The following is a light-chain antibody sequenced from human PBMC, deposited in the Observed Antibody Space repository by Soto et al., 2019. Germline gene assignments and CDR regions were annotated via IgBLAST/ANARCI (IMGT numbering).Light chain of an antibody. CDR3: QQYDNWPQT. V-gene: IGKV3-15*01. CDR2: GAS. J-gene: IGKJ1*01. CDR1: QSVSSN. Sequence: EIGMSQSPSTLSVSTGERATLSCRASQSVSSNLAWYQQKPGQAPRLLIYGASTRATGIPARFSGTGSGTDFTLTVSSLQSEDFAVYYCQQYDNWPQTFGQGTKVAIK.